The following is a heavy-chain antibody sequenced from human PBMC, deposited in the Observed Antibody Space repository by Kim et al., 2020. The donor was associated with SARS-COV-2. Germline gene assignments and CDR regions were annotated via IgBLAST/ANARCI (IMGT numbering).Heavy chain of an antibody. CDR3: ARDHLVRGGLDV. Sequence: NYTPSPKSRVTISVDTSKNPFSLKLSSVTAADTAVYYCARDHLVRGGLDVWGQGTTVTVSS. D-gene: IGHD3-10*01. J-gene: IGHJ6*02. V-gene: IGHV4-59*01.